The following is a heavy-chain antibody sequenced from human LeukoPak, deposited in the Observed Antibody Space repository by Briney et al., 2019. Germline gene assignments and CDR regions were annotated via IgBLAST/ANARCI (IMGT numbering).Heavy chain of an antibody. CDR2: IYYSGST. CDR1: GGSISSSSYY. CDR3: ARHASLSIAAYFEY. Sequence: PSETLSLTCTVSGGSISSSSYYWGWIRQPPGKGLEWIGTIYYSGSTYHNPSLKSRVTISVDTSKNQSSLKLSSVTAADTAVYYCARHASLSIAAYFEYWGQGTLVTVSS. V-gene: IGHV4-39*01. D-gene: IGHD6-6*01. J-gene: IGHJ4*02.